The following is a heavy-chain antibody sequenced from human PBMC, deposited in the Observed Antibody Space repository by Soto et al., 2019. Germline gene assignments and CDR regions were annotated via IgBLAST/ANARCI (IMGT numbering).Heavy chain of an antibody. Sequence: SETPFLTCTVSGGSISSYYWSWIRQPPGKGLEWIGYIYYSGSTNYILSLKSRVTISVDTSKNQFSLKLSSVTAADTAVYYGARGWLQYNGYWGQGTLVTVSS. J-gene: IGHJ4*02. D-gene: IGHD5-12*01. V-gene: IGHV4-59*01. CDR1: GGSISSYY. CDR3: ARGWLQYNGY. CDR2: IYYSGST.